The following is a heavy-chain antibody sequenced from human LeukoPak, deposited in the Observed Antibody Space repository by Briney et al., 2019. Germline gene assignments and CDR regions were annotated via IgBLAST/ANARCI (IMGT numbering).Heavy chain of an antibody. CDR1: GFTFDDYA. V-gene: IGHV3-9*01. Sequence: SGGSLRLSCAASGFTFDDYAMHWVRQAPGKGLEWVSGISWNSGSIGYADSVKGRFTISRDNAKNSLYLQMNSLRAEDTALYYCAKDGTAAGIDYWGQGTLVTVSS. J-gene: IGHJ4*02. D-gene: IGHD6-13*01. CDR3: AKDGTAAGIDY. CDR2: ISWNSGSI.